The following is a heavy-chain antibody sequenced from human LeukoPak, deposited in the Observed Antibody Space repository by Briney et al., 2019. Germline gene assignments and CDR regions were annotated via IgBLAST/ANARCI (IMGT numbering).Heavy chain of an antibody. J-gene: IGHJ5*02. D-gene: IGHD3-9*01. CDR3: ARAPGWLIRRNWFDP. Sequence: ASVKVSCKASGYTFTGYYMHWVRQAPGQGLEWMGWINPNSGGTNYAQKFQGWVTMTRDTSISTAYMELSRLRSDDTAVYYCARAPGWLIRRNWFDPWGQGTLVTVSS. CDR1: GYTFTGYY. CDR2: INPNSGGT. V-gene: IGHV1-2*04.